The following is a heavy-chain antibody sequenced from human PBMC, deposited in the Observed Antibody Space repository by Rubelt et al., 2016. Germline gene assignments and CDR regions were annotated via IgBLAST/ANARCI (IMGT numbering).Heavy chain of an antibody. D-gene: IGHD3-16*01. J-gene: IGHJ4*02. V-gene: IGHV3-53*01. CDR2: IYSGGST. Sequence: GKGLEWVSVIYSGGSTFYADSVKGRFTISRDNSKNTLYLQMNSLKTEDTAVYYCTRDQGSGLGGGWDSWGQGTLVTVSS. CDR3: TRDQGSGLGGGWDS.